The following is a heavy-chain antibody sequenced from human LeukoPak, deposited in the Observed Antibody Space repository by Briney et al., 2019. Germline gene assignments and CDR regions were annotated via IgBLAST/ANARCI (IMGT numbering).Heavy chain of an antibody. J-gene: IGHJ5*02. D-gene: IGHD5-12*01. Sequence: SETLSLTCAVYGGSFSDDSWTWLRQSPGEGLEWIGEINHSGLTKYNPSLKSRVSISVEMSKKQFSLKPTSVTAADTAVYYCARERRSPGIKCFDPWGQGTLVTVSS. CDR1: GGSFSDDS. CDR2: INHSGLT. V-gene: IGHV4-34*01. CDR3: ARERRSPGIKCFDP.